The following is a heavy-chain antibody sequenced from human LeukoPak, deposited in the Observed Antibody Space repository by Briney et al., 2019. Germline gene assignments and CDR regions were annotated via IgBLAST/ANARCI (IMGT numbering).Heavy chain of an antibody. CDR3: AKDPYYYGSGSLQAFDI. CDR1: GFTFSSYG. CDR2: IRYDGSNK. D-gene: IGHD3-10*01. V-gene: IGHV3-30*02. J-gene: IGHJ3*02. Sequence: GGSLRLSCAASGFTFSSYGMHWVRQAPGKGLEWVAFIRYDGSNKYYADSVKGRFIISRDNSKNTLYLQMNSLRAEDTAVYYCAKDPYYYGSGSLQAFDIWGQGTMVTVSS.